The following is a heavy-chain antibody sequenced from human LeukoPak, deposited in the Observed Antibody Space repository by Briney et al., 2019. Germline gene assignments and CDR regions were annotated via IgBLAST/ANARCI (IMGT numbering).Heavy chain of an antibody. J-gene: IGHJ4*02. V-gene: IGHV3-53*01. D-gene: IGHD3-22*01. CDR1: GIIVSSNY. Sequence: GGSLRLSCAASGIIVSSNYMSWVRQAPGKGLEWVSVIYSGGSTYYADSVKGRFTISRDNVKKSLYLQMDSLRAEDTAVYYCARDPFFFDSNKALFDFWGQGTLVTVSS. CDR3: ARDPFFFDSNKALFDF. CDR2: IYSGGST.